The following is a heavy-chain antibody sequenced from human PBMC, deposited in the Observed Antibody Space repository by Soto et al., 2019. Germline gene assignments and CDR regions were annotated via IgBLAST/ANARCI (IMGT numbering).Heavy chain of an antibody. D-gene: IGHD5-18*01. CDR3: TRLRGYNYRYSDS. CDR1: GFTVGAYP. J-gene: IGHJ4*02. Sequence: PAWSLTLSSAASGFTVGAYPMSWVCQAPGEGLESLRSISSKTYGGPTEYAVSVERRFTHSRDDSKSIANLQMNRLKTEETAVYWSTRLRGYNYRYSDSWGPGTLVTVSS. CDR2: ISSKTYGGPT. V-gene: IGHV3-49*04.